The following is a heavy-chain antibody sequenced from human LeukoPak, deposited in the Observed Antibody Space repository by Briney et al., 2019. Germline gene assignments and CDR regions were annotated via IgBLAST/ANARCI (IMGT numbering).Heavy chain of an antibody. CDR3: ARGGHYYDSSGKNAFDI. CDR1: GGSISSSSYY. Sequence: SETLSLTCTVSGGSISSSSYYWGWIRQPPGKGLEWIGSIYYSGSTYYNPSLKSRVTISVDTSKNQFSLKLSSVTAADTAVYYCARGGHYYDSSGKNAFDIWGQGTMVTVSS. J-gene: IGHJ3*02. D-gene: IGHD3-22*01. V-gene: IGHV4-39*07. CDR2: IYYSGST.